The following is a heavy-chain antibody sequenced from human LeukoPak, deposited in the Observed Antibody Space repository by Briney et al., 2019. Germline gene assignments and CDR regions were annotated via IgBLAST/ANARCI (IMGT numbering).Heavy chain of an antibody. D-gene: IGHD3-3*01. V-gene: IGHV4-38-2*02. CDR3: ASKYFSHWFDP. Sequence: SETLSLTCTVSGYSISSGYYWGWIRQPPGKGLEWIGSIYHSGSTYYNPSLKSRVTISVDTSKNQFSLKLSSVTAADTAVYYCASKYFSHWFDPWGQGTLVTVSS. J-gene: IGHJ5*02. CDR2: IYHSGST. CDR1: GYSISSGYY.